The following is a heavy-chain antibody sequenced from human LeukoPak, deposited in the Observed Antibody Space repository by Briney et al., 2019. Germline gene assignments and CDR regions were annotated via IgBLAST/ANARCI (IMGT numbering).Heavy chain of an antibody. CDR1: GFSFSDHY. J-gene: IGHJ4*02. D-gene: IGHD3-10*01. CDR3: ARFARLLDQ. V-gene: IGHV3-11*01. Sequence: PGGSLRLSCAASGFSFSDHYMNWIRQTLGKGLEYFAHISPSGHDISYADSVKGRFTISRDNAKNSLYLQMNSLRAEDTAVYYCARFARLLDQWGQGTLVTVSA. CDR2: ISPSGHDI.